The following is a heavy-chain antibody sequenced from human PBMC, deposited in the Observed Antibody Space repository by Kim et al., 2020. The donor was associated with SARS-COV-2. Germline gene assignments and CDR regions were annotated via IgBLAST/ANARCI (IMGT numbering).Heavy chain of an antibody. D-gene: IGHD1-26*01. V-gene: IGHV3-30-3*02. Sequence: AESVKGRFTISRDNTKNTLYLQMNSLRAEDTAVYYCAKGRSGGYRDYFYYRGERTLVTVSS. CDR3: AKGRSGGYRDYFYY. J-gene: IGHJ4*02.